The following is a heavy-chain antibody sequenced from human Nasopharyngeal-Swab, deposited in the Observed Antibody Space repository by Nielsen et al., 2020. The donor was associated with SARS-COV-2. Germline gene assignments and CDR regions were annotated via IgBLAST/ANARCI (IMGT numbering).Heavy chain of an antibody. CDR3: ARGGVVPWFDY. Sequence: LRLFCAVSGGSISSGGYSWSWIRQPPGKGLEWIGYIYHSGSTYYNPSLKSRVTISVDRSKNQFSLKLSSVTAADTAVYYCARGGVVPWFDYWGQGTLVTVSS. V-gene: IGHV4-30-2*01. CDR1: GGSISSGGYS. CDR2: IYHSGST. D-gene: IGHD3-3*01. J-gene: IGHJ4*02.